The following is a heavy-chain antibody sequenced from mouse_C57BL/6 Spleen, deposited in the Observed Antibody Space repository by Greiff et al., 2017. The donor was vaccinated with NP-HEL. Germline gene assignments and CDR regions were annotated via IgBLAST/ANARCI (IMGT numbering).Heavy chain of an antibody. J-gene: IGHJ2*01. CDR1: GFTFSDAW. Sequence: EVQVVESGGGLVQPGGSMKLSCAASGFTFSDAWMDWVRQSPEKGLEWVAEIRNKANNHATYYAESVKGRFTISRDDSKSSVYLQMNSLRAEDTGIYYCTRADGYYVGFDYWGQGTTLTVSS. V-gene: IGHV6-6*01. CDR2: IRNKANNHAT. D-gene: IGHD2-3*01. CDR3: TRADGYYVGFDY.